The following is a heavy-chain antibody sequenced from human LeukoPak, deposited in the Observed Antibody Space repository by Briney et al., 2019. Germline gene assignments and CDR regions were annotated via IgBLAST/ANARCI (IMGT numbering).Heavy chain of an antibody. CDR2: ISGSSESI. V-gene: IGHV3-21*01. D-gene: IGHD3-10*01. J-gene: IGHJ4*02. CDR3: PRDFYGSGTSVY. CDR1: GFTFSYYT. Sequence: GGSLRLSCAASGFTFSYYTINWVRQAPGKGLEWVSSISGSSESIFYADSVKGRFTISRDDAKNSLYLQMNSLRAEDTAVYYCPRDFYGSGTSVYWGQGTLVTVSS.